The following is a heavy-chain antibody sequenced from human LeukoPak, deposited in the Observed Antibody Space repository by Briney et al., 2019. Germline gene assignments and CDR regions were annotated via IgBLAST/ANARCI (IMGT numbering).Heavy chain of an antibody. Sequence: GGSLRLSCAASGFTFSSYSMNWVRQAPGKGLEWVSGISLNGGSRGYADSVKGRFIISRDNAKNSLHLQMNSLRAEDTALYYCVRSITMFQYWGQGTLVTVSS. V-gene: IGHV3-20*04. CDR3: VRSITMFQY. CDR1: GFTFSSYS. J-gene: IGHJ1*01. CDR2: ISLNGGSR. D-gene: IGHD3-10*01.